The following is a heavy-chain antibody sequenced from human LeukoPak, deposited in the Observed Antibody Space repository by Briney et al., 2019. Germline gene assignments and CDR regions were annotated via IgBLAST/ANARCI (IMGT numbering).Heavy chain of an antibody. CDR2: IYYSGST. Sequence: PSETLSLTCTVSGGSISSYYWSWIRQPPGKGLEWIGYIYYSGSTNYNPSLKSRVTISVDTSKNQFSLKLSSVTAADPAVYYCARNSVPAAIPLGFDPWGQGTLVTVSS. CDR1: GGSISSYY. D-gene: IGHD2-2*02. J-gene: IGHJ5*02. V-gene: IGHV4-59*01. CDR3: ARNSVPAAIPLGFDP.